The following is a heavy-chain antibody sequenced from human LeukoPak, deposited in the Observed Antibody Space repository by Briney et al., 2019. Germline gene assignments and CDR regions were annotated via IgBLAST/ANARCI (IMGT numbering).Heavy chain of an antibody. D-gene: IGHD3-3*01. CDR3: ARRITIFGVVTQSYYYGMDV. J-gene: IGHJ6*02. Sequence: SQTLSLTCAVSGGSISSGGYSWSWIRQPPGEGLEWIGYIYHSGSTYYNPSLKSRVTISVDTSKNQFSLKLSSVTAADTAVYYCARRITIFGVVTQSYYYGMDVWGQGTTVTVSS. V-gene: IGHV4-30-2*03. CDR1: GGSISSGGYS. CDR2: IYHSGST.